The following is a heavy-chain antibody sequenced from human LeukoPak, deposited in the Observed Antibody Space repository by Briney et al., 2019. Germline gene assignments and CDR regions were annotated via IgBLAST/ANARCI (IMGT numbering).Heavy chain of an antibody. D-gene: IGHD6-19*01. J-gene: IGHJ4*02. CDR2: IYYSGST. V-gene: IGHV4-61*01. CDR3: ARGREGGSGWYGTFDY. CDR1: GGSVSSGSYY. Sequence: SETLSLTCTVSGGSVSSGSYYWSWIRQPPGKGLEWIGYIYYSGSTNYNPSLKSRVTISVDTSKNQFSLKLSSVTAAGTAVYYCARGREGGSGWYGTFDYWGQGTLVTVSS.